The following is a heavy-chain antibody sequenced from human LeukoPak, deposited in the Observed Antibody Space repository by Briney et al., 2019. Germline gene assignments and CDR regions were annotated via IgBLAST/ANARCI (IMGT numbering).Heavy chain of an antibody. CDR1: GFSFSSYV. Sequence: GGSLRLSCAASGFSFSSYVMGWVRQAPGKGLEWVSAISGSGGSTYYADSVKGRFTISRDNSKNTLYLQMNSLRAEDTAVYYCAKSTAYTTSGRFDYWGQGTLVTVSS. CDR2: ISGSGGST. V-gene: IGHV3-23*01. D-gene: IGHD2-8*01. J-gene: IGHJ4*02. CDR3: AKSTAYTTSGRFDY.